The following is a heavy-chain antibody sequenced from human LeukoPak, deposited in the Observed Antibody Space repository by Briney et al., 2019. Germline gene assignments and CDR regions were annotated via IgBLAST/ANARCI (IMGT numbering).Heavy chain of an antibody. D-gene: IGHD5/OR15-5a*01. V-gene: IGHV3-53*04. J-gene: IGHJ4*02. CDR2: IYSGGSI. Sequence: GGSLRLSCAASGFTVSGNYMSWVRQAPGKGLEWVSVIYSGGSIYYADSVKGRLTISRHNSENTLYLQMNSLRAEDTAVYYCASGSKFDYWGQGTLVTVSS. CDR3: ASGSKFDY. CDR1: GFTVSGNY.